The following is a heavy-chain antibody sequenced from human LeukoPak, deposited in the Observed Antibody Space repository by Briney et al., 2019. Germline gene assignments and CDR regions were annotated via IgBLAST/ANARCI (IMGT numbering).Heavy chain of an antibody. CDR1: GYTFTSYY. J-gene: IGHJ3*02. D-gene: IGHD2-2*01. CDR3: AIYCSSTSCYREAFDI. V-gene: IGHV1-46*03. CDR2: INPSGGST. Sequence: ASVTVSCKASGYTFTSYYMHWVRQAPGQGLEWMGIINPSGGSTSYAQKFQGRVTMTRDTSTSTVYMELSSLRSEDTAVYYCAIYCSSTSCYREAFDIWGQGTMVTDSS.